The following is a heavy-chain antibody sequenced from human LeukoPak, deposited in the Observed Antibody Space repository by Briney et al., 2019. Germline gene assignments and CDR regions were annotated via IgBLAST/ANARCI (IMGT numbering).Heavy chain of an antibody. J-gene: IGHJ4*02. Sequence: GSLRLSCAASGFTFSTYWMHWVRQAPGKGLVWVSRVNGDGSSTNYADSVKGRFTISRDNAKNTLYLQMNSLRAEDTAVYYCARDGIAAVDFDYWGQGILVTVSS. D-gene: IGHD6-13*01. CDR1: GFTFSTYW. CDR2: VNGDGSST. CDR3: ARDGIAAVDFDY. V-gene: IGHV3-74*01.